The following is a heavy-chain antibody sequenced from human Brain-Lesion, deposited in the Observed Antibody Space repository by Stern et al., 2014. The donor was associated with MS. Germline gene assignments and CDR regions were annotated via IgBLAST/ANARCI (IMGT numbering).Heavy chain of an antibody. J-gene: IGHJ1*01. Sequence: QLVQSGGGLVQPGGSLRLSCAASGFSFSTYAMSWVRQTPGKGLQWVSVISRRGGPTYYADSVKGRFTISRDNSKNTLYLQMDSLRADDTAVYYCAKWPHHIAVAGTRYFQHWGQGTLVTVSS. CDR1: GFSFSTYA. CDR3: AKWPHHIAVAGTRYFQH. CDR2: ISRRGGPT. D-gene: IGHD6-19*01. V-gene: IGHV3-23*04.